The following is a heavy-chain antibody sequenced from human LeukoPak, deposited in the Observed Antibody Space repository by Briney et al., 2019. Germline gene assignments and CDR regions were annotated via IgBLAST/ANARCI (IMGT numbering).Heavy chain of an antibody. CDR1: GYTFTSYD. J-gene: IGHJ6*02. Sequence: GSVKVSCKPSGYTFTSYDINWVRQATGQRLEWMGWMNPNSGNTGYAQKFQGRVTMTRNTSISTAYMELSSLRSEDTAVYYCARGQVYSSSWGDYYYGMDVWGQGTTVTVSS. CDR3: ARGQVYSSSWGDYYYGMDV. CDR2: MNPNSGNT. D-gene: IGHD6-13*01. V-gene: IGHV1-8*01.